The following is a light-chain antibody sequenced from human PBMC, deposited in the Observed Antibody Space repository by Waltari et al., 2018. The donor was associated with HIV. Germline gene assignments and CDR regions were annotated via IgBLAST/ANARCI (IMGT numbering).Light chain of an antibody. CDR3: QNYNRPPHT. CDR1: QRMSIY. J-gene: IGKJ1*01. CDR2: KAS. Sequence: IRMTQSPSSLSASVGDSVNITCRASQRMSIYLAWYQQKPGQLPKLLIYKASTLHPESTSHVSRIGSGTHLTLTISSWQPEDVSTYHCQNYNRPPHTFGPGT. V-gene: IGKV1-27*01.